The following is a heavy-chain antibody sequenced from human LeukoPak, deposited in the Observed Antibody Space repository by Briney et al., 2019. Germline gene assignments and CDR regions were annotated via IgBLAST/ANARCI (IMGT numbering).Heavy chain of an antibody. D-gene: IGHD1-1*01. V-gene: IGHV3-30*18. Sequence: GGSLRLSCAASGFTFSSYGMHWVRQAPGKGLEWVAVISYDGSNKYYADSVKGRFTISRDNSKNTLYLQMNSLRAEDTAVYYCAKVQQPRNYYYGMDVLGQAATVTVSS. J-gene: IGHJ6*01. CDR1: GFTFSSYG. CDR2: ISYDGSNK. CDR3: AKVQQPRNYYYGMDV.